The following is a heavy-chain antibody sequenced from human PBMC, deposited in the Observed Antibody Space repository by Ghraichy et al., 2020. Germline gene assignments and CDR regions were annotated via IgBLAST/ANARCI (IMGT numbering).Heavy chain of an antibody. CDR1: GASIGSSSYY. V-gene: IGHV4-39*01. Sequence: SETLSLTCTVSGASIGSSSYYWGWIRQPPGKGLEWIGSIYSSGSTYYNPSLRSRVTISVDTSKNQFSLKLSSVTAADTAVYYCARLGDSIAVMDYWGQGTLVTVSS. D-gene: IGHD6-19*01. J-gene: IGHJ4*02. CDR2: IYSSGST. CDR3: ARLGDSIAVMDY.